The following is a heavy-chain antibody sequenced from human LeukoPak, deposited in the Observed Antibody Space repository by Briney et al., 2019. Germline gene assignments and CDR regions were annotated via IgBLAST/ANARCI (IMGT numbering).Heavy chain of an antibody. J-gene: IGHJ4*02. CDR1: GFTFSGSA. CDR2: IRSKANSYAT. D-gene: IGHD4/OR15-4a*01. Sequence: GGSLRLSCAASGFTFSGSAMHWVRQASGKGLEWVGRIRSKANSYATAYVASVKGRFTISRDDSKNTAYLQMNSLKTEDTAVYYCTSTDDYDDYWGQGTLVTVSS. V-gene: IGHV3-73*01. CDR3: TSTDDYDDY.